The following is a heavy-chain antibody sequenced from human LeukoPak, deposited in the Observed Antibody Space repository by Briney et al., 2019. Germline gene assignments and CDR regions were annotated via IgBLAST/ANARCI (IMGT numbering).Heavy chain of an antibody. Sequence: GSLRLSCAASGFTFSSYAMHWVRQAPGKGLEWVANIKQDGSEKYYVDSVKGRFTISRDNAKNSLYLQMNSLRAEDTAVYYCASPRGSKGDAFDIWGQGTVVTVSS. V-gene: IGHV3-7*01. CDR3: ASPRGSKGDAFDI. J-gene: IGHJ3*02. CDR1: GFTFSSYA. CDR2: IKQDGSEK. D-gene: IGHD6-13*01.